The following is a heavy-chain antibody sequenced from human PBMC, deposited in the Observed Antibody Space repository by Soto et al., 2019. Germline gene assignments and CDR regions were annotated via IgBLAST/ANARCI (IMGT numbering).Heavy chain of an antibody. CDR2: IRSKAYGGTT. J-gene: IGHJ4*02. CDR3: TREQVDPGSEY. V-gene: IGHV3-49*03. D-gene: IGHD3-10*01. CDR1: GFTFGDYA. Sequence: GGSLRLSCTASGFTFGDYAMSWFRQAPGKGLEWVGFIRSKAYGGTTEYAASVKGRFTISRDDSKSIAYLQMNSLKTEDTAVYYCTREQVDPGSEYWGQGTLVTVPS.